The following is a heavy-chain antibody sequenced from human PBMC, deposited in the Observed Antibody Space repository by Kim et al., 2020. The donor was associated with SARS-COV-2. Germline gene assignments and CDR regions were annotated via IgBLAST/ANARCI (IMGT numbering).Heavy chain of an antibody. CDR2: DSDT. J-gene: IGHJ6*02. CDR3: ASPYGMDV. V-gene: IGHV5-51*01. Sequence: DSDTRYNPSFQGQVTISADKSISTAYLQWSSLKASDTAMYYCASPYGMDVWGQGTTVTVSS.